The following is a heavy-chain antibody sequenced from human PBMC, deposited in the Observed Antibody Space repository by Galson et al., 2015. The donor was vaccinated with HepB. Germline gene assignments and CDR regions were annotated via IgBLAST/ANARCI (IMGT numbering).Heavy chain of an antibody. CDR2: IYSDGST. V-gene: IGHV3-53*01. CDR1: GFTDSSNY. Sequence: SLRLSGAASGFTDSSNYMTWVRQAPGKGLEWVPVIYSDGSTNYADSVKGRFIISRDNSKNTLYLQMNSLRAEDTAVYYCARRPGTYYYGLDVWGQGTTVTVSS. J-gene: IGHJ6*02. CDR3: ARRPGTYYYGLDV. D-gene: IGHD1-1*01.